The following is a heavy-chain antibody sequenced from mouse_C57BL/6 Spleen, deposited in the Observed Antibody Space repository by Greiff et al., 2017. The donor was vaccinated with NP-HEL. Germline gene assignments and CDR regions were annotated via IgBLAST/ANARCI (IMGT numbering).Heavy chain of an antibody. D-gene: IGHD1-1*01. CDR1: GYTFTDYY. V-gene: IGHV1-19*01. Sequence: VQLQQSGPVLVKPGASVKMSCKASGYTFTDYYMNWVKQSHGKSLEWIGVINPYNGGTSYNQKFKGKATLTVDKSSSTAYMELNSLTSEDSAVYYWARPGNGSSPYWYFDVWGTGTTVTVSS. CDR2: INPYNGGT. J-gene: IGHJ1*03. CDR3: ARPGNGSSPYWYFDV.